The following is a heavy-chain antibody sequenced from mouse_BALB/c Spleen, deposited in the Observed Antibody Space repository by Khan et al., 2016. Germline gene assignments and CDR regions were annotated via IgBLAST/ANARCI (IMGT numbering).Heavy chain of an antibody. V-gene: IGHV1-7*01. J-gene: IGHJ2*01. D-gene: IGHD1-3*01. CDR3: ARGGSGYYFDY. Sequence: QVQLQQSGAELAKPGASVKMSCKASGYTFTSYWMHWVKQRPGQGLEWIGYINPSTGYTEYNQKFKDKATLTADKSSSTAYMQLSSLTSEDSAVYYRARGGSGYYFDYWGRGTTLTVSS. CDR1: GYTFTSYW. CDR2: INPSTGYT.